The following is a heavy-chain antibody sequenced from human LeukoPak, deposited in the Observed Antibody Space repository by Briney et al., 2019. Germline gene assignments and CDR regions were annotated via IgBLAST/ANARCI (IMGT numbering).Heavy chain of an antibody. D-gene: IGHD6-6*01. CDR1: GGSISSGGQY. CDR3: ARTRYISASEFDH. Sequence: SESLSLTCTVSGGSISSGGQYWSWIRQPPGEGLRWIGYIYYSGSTYYNPSLKSRVTISVDTSKNQFSLKLSSVTAADTAVYYCARTRYISASEFDHWGQGTLVTVSS. V-gene: IGHV4-31*03. CDR2: IYYSGST. J-gene: IGHJ5*02.